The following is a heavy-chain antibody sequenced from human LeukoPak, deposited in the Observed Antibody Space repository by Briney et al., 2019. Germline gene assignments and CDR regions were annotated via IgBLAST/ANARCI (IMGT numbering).Heavy chain of an antibody. J-gene: IGHJ4*02. CDR2: TSVTGAVT. D-gene: IGHD3-3*01. CDR3: ARDVHEGLRFLEWLPLEY. CDR1: GFTINDYG. Sequence: GGSLRLSCAFSGFTINDYGVNWVRRAPGKGLEWLSHTSVTGAVTTYADSVKGRFTISRDNAKNSLYLQMNSLRAEDTAVYYCARDVHEGLRFLEWLPLEYWGQGTLVTVSS. V-gene: IGHV3-48*04.